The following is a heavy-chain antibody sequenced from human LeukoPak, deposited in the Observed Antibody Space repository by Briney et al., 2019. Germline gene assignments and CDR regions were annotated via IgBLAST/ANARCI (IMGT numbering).Heavy chain of an antibody. V-gene: IGHV4-59*11. D-gene: IGHD3-22*01. J-gene: IGHJ5*02. CDR2: IYYSGST. CDR1: GGSISSHY. CDR3: ARGTYYYDSSGPNWFDP. Sequence: PSETLSLTCTVFGGSISSHYWSWIRQPPGKGLEWIGYIYYSGSTNYNPSLKSRVTISVDTSKNQFSLKLSSVTAADTAVYYCARGTYYYDSSGPNWFDPWGQGTLVTVSS.